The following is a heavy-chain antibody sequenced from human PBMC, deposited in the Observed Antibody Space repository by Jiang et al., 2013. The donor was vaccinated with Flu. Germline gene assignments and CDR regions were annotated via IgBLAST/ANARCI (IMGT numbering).Heavy chain of an antibody. CDR3: VKAVAGTAEYFQH. V-gene: IGHV3-64D*06. CDR2: ISSNGGST. CDR1: GFTFSSYA. J-gene: IGHJ1*01. Sequence: GLVQPGGSLRLSCSASGFTFSSYAMHWVRQAPGKGLEYVSAISSNGGSTYYADSVKGRFTISRDNSKNTLYLQMSSLRAEDTAVYYCVKAVAGTAEYFQHWGQGTLVTVSS. D-gene: IGHD6-19*01.